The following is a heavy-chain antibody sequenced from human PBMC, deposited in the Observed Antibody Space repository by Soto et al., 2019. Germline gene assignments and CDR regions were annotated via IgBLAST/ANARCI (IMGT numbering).Heavy chain of an antibody. D-gene: IGHD1-26*01. J-gene: IGHJ4*02. CDR2: INPNTGGT. Sequence: QVQLVQSGAEVKKPGASVKVSCEASGYTLTGYYMHWVRQAPGQGLEWMGWINPNTGGTNYAQKVQGWVTMTRDTSISTAYMELSRLTSDDTAVYYCARGRWELGILDYWGQGTLVTVSS. CDR1: GYTLTGYY. CDR3: ARGRWELGILDY. V-gene: IGHV1-2*04.